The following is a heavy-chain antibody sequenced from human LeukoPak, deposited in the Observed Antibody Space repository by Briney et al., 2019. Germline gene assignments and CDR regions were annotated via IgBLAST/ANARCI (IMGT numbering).Heavy chain of an antibody. V-gene: IGHV1-2*02. Sequence: ASVKVSCKASGYIFNDCYLHWARQAPGQGLEWMGWINPDSGGTNYAQKLQVRVTMTTDTSISTAYLELDGLSSDDTAVYYCARDLDFGSGCFSNWGQGAFVTVSS. CDR1: GYIFNDCY. D-gene: IGHD3-10*01. J-gene: IGHJ4*02. CDR2: INPDSGGT. CDR3: ARDLDFGSGCFSN.